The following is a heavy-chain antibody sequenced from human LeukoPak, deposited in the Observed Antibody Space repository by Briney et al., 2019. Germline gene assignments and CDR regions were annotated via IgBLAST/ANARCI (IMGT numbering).Heavy chain of an antibody. CDR1: GFTFSTYS. Sequence: PGGSLRLSCAASGFTFSTYSMNWVRQAPGRALEWVSAISGSGVNTYYADSVRGRFTISRDNSKNTLFLQMNSLRAEDTAVYYCAKGQTGGSYFDYWGQGTLVTVSP. CDR2: ISGSGVNT. D-gene: IGHD3-10*01. V-gene: IGHV3-23*01. CDR3: AKGQTGGSYFDY. J-gene: IGHJ4*02.